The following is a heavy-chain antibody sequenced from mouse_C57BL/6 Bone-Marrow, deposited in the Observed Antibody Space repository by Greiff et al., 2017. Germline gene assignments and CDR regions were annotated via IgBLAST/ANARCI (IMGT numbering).Heavy chain of an antibody. CDR2: ISSGGSYT. CDR1: GFTFSSYG. D-gene: IGHD1-1*01. CDR3: ERHRVYYYGSSWGFDV. V-gene: IGHV5-6*02. Sequence: EVMLVESGGDLVKPGGSLKLSCAASGFTFSSYGMSWVRQTPDKRLEWVATISSGGSYTYYPDSVKGRFTISRDNAKNTLYLQMSRLKSEDTAMYYCERHRVYYYGSSWGFDVWGTGTTVTVSS. J-gene: IGHJ1*03.